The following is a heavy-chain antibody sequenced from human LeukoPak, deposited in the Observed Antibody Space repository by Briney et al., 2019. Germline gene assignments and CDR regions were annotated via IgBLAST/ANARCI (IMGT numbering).Heavy chain of an antibody. V-gene: IGHV3-33*01. CDR1: GFTFSHYG. D-gene: IGHD2-2*01. J-gene: IGHJ5*02. CDR3: AREVRYCSSTSCVHWFDP. CDR2: IWYDGSNK. Sequence: GGSLRLSCAASGFTFSHYGMHWVRQAPGKGLQWAAIIWYDGSNKYYADSVKGRFTISRDNSKNTLYLQMNSLRAEDTAVYYCAREVRYCSSTSCVHWFDPWGQGTLVTVSS.